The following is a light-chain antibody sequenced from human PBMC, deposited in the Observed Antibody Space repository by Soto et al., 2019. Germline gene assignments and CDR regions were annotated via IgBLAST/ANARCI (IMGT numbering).Light chain of an antibody. J-gene: IGLJ1*01. Sequence: QSAPTQPAPGSGSPGQPITISCLGTSSIVGGYNFVSWYQQHPGKAPKLMIYDVSDRPSGVSNRFSGSKSGNAASLTISGLQAEDEADYYCSSYTSSSTYVFGTGTKVTVL. CDR3: SSYTSSSTYV. CDR1: SSIVGGYNF. CDR2: DVS. V-gene: IGLV2-14*01.